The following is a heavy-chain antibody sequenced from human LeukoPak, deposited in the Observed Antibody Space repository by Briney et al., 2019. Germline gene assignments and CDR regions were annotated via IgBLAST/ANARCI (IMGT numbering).Heavy chain of an antibody. V-gene: IGHV3-21*01. J-gene: IGHJ4*02. CDR3: AREIKYYYDSSGYLRFDY. Sequence: GGSLRLSCAASGFTFSSDSMNWVRQAPGKGLEWVSSISSRSSYIYYAASVKGRSTISRDNAKNSLYLQMTSLRAEDTAVYYCAREIKYYYDSSGYLRFDYWGQGTLVTVSS. CDR2: ISSRSSYI. D-gene: IGHD3-22*01. CDR1: GFTFSSDS.